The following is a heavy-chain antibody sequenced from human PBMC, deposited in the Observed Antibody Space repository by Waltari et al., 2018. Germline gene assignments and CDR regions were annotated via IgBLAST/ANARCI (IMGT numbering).Heavy chain of an antibody. V-gene: IGHV3-48*01. J-gene: IGHJ3*02. CDR2: ISSSSSTI. CDR3: ARRWELQEDDAFDI. CDR1: GFTFSSYS. D-gene: IGHD1-26*01. Sequence: EVQLVESGGGLVQPGGSLRLSCAASGFTFSSYSMNWVRQAPGKGLEWVSYISSSSSTIYYADSVKGRFTISRDNAKNSLYLQMNSLRAEDTAVYYCARRWELQEDDAFDIWGQGTMVTVSS.